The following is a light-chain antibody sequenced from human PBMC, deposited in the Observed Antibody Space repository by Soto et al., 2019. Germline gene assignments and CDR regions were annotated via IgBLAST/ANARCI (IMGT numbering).Light chain of an antibody. CDR2: DAS. Sequence: DIQMTQSPSSLSASVGDRVTITCQASQAISNYLNWYQQKPGKAPKLLIYDASNLETGVPSRFSGSGSGTDFTFTISSLQPEDISTYYSQQYDNLPTFGQGTKLEIK. V-gene: IGKV1-33*01. J-gene: IGKJ2*01. CDR3: QQYDNLPT. CDR1: QAISNY.